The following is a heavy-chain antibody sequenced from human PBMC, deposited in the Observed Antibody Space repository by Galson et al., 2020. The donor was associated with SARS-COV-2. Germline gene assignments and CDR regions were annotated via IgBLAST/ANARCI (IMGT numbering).Heavy chain of an antibody. CDR2: ITSNSVTL. CDR3: AKDMLGGDSGFGGDDY. J-gene: IGHJ4*02. Sequence: GGSLRLSCAASGFTFHDRAMHCVRQAPGKGLEWVSGITSNSVTLGYADSVKGRFTISRDNAKNSLYLQMNSLRPEDTAFYYCAKDMLGGDSGFGGDDYWGQGTLVTVSS. V-gene: IGHV3-9*01. D-gene: IGHD1-26*01. CDR1: GFTFHDRA.